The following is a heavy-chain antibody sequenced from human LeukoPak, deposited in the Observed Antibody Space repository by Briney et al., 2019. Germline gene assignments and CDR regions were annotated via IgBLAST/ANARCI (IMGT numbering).Heavy chain of an antibody. V-gene: IGHV1-69*04. CDR2: IIPILGIA. D-gene: IGHD6-19*01. J-gene: IGHJ5*02. CDR3: ARDPSGQWPVHGWFDP. CDR1: GGTFSSYA. Sequence: ASVKVSCKASGGTFSSYAISWVRQAPGQGLEWMGRIIPILGIANYAQKFQGRVTITADKSTSTAYMELSSLRSEDTAVYYCARDPSGQWPVHGWFDPWGQGTLVTVSS.